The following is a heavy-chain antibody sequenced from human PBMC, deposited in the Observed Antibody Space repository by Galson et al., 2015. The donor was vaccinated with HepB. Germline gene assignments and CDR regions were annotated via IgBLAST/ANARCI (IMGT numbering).Heavy chain of an antibody. CDR2: ISAYNGNT. Sequence: QSGAEVKKPGASVKVSCKASGYTFTSYGISWVRQAPGQGLEWMGWISAYNGNTNYAQKLQGRVTMTTDTSTSTAYMELRSLRSDDTAVYYCARGSSRALWFGELSPGHYGMDVWGQGTTVTVSS. V-gene: IGHV1-18*04. D-gene: IGHD3-10*01. CDR1: GYTFTSYG. J-gene: IGHJ6*02. CDR3: ARGSSRALWFGELSPGHYGMDV.